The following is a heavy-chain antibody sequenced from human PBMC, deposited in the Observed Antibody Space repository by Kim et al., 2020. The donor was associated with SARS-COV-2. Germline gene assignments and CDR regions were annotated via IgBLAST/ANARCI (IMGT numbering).Heavy chain of an antibody. CDR2: ISAYNGNT. J-gene: IGHJ4*02. D-gene: IGHD2-2*01. CDR3: ARGVRYCSSTSCYLFDY. CDR1: GYTFTSYG. Sequence: ASVKVSCKASGYTFTSYGISWVRQAPGQGLEWMGWISAYNGNTNYAQKLQGRVTMTTDTSTSTAYMELRSLRSDDTAVYYCARGVRYCSSTSCYLFDYWGQGTLVTVSS. V-gene: IGHV1-18*04.